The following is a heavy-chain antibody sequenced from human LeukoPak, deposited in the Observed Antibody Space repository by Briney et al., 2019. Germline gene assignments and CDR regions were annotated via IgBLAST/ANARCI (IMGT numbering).Heavy chain of an antibody. CDR3: AREERSPSFWSGYYLVRGGAPGFDY. J-gene: IGHJ4*02. CDR2: IVPVLGTA. Sequence: SVKVSCKASGGTFSNYAINCVRQAPGQGLDWLGGIVPVLGTANYAQKLQGRVTMTTDTSTSTAYMELRSLRSDDTAVYYCAREERSPSFWSGYYLVRGGAPGFDYWGQGTLVTVSS. CDR1: GGTFSNYA. D-gene: IGHD3-3*01. V-gene: IGHV1-69*05.